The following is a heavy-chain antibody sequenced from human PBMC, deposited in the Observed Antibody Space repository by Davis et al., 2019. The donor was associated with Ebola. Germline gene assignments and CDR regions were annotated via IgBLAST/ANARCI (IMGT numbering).Heavy chain of an antibody. CDR3: ASLRRTITGMDDAFDI. V-gene: IGHV5-51*01. CDR1: GNSFTTHW. D-gene: IGHD1-20*01. Sequence: GESLKISCKASGNSFTTHWIGWVRQMPGKGLEWMGLIYTGDSDTRYSPSFRGQVTISADKSIRTAYLQWSGLKASDTAMYYCASLRRTITGMDDAFDIWGQGTMVTVSS. CDR2: IYTGDSDT. J-gene: IGHJ3*02.